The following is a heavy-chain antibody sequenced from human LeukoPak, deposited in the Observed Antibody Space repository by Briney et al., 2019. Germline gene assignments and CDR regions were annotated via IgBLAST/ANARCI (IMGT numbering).Heavy chain of an antibody. D-gene: IGHD1-26*01. CDR3: ARDEVGAPPIDY. V-gene: IGHV3-74*01. CDR1: GFTFSSHW. Sequence: GGSLRLSCEASGFTFSSHWMHWVRQAPGKGLVWVSNIRGDGGLFGYADSVKGRFAVSRDNARNTLYLHMNSLRAEDTAVYYCARDEVGAPPIDYWGHGVLVTVSS. J-gene: IGHJ4*01. CDR2: IRGDGGLF.